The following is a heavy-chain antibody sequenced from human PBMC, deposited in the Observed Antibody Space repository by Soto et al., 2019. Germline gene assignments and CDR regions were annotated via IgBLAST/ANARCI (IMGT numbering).Heavy chain of an antibody. D-gene: IGHD2-2*01. CDR1: GYTFTSYD. CDR2: MNPNSGNT. V-gene: IGHV1-8*01. J-gene: IGHJ4*02. CDR3: ARSSAAMDYFDY. Sequence: ASVKVSCKASGYTFTSYDINWVRQATGQGLEWMGWMNPNSGNTGYAQKFQGRVTMTRNTSISTAYMELSSLRSEDTAVYYCARSSAAMDYFDYWGQETLVTVSS.